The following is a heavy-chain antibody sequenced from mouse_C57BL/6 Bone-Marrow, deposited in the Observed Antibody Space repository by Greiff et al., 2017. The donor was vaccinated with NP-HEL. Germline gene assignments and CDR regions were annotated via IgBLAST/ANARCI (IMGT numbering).Heavy chain of an antibody. CDR2: IHPNSGST. V-gene: IGHV1-64*01. J-gene: IGHJ4*01. CDR3: ASFTTVVALYYYAMDY. D-gene: IGHD1-1*01. CDR1: GYTFTSYW. Sequence: VQLQQPGAELVKPGASVTLSCKASGYTFTSYWMHWVNQRPGQGLEWIGMIHPNSGSTYYNEKFTSKATLTVDKSSSTAYMQLSSLTSEDSAVYYCASFTTVVALYYYAMDYWGQGTSVTVSS.